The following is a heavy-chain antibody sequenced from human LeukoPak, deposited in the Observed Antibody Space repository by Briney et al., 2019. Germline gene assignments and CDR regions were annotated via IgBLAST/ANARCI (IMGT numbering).Heavy chain of an antibody. J-gene: IGHJ3*02. Sequence: PGRSLRLSCAASGFTFDDYAMHWVRQGPGKGLEWVSGISWNSGSIGYADSVKGRFTISRDNAKNSLYLQMNSLRAEDTALYYCASWLSWNDGSAELDIWGQGTMVTVSS. V-gene: IGHV3-9*01. CDR2: ISWNSGSI. CDR1: GFTFDDYA. CDR3: ASWLSWNDGSAELDI. D-gene: IGHD1-1*01.